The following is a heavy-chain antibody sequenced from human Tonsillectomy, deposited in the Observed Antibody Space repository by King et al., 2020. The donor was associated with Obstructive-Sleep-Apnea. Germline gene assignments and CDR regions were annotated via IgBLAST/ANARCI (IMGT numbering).Heavy chain of an antibody. CDR2: TYLDGAE. CDR1: GVSLSTSGVG. D-gene: IGHD3-22*01. J-gene: IGHJ4*02. Sequence: TLKESCPTLVKATQTRTLTCTCSGVSLSTSGVGVGWIRQPPGKALDWLALTYLDGAELYSPSLKVKLTITKDSSKNQVGLRMTNMDPVDAATYYCALRVDSYSDMSGYYFDYWGQGTRVTVSS. CDR3: ALRVDSYSDMSGYYFDY. V-gene: IGHV2-5*02.